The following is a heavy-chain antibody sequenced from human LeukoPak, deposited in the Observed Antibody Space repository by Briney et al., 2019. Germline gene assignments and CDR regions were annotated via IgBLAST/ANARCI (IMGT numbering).Heavy chain of an antibody. D-gene: IGHD1-1*01. V-gene: IGHV3-30*18. CDR3: AKDPRYGATTGIYHFDY. CDR2: ISYDGSNK. J-gene: IGHJ4*02. Sequence: GGSLRLSCAASGFTFSSYGMHWVRQAPGKGLEWVAVISYDGSNKYYADSVKGRFTISRDNSNNTLYLQMNSLRAEDTAVYYCAKDPRYGATTGIYHFDYWGQGTLVTVSS. CDR1: GFTFSSYG.